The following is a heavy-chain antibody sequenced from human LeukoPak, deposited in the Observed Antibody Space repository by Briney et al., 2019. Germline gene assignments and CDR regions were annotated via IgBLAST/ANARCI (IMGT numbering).Heavy chain of an antibody. J-gene: IGHJ4*02. V-gene: IGHV4-4*02. Sequence: ASETLSLTCAVSGGSISSSNWWSWVRQPPGKGLEWIGEIYHSGSTNYNPSLKSRVTISVDKSKNQFSLKLSSVTAADTAVYYCARARYCSGGSCNLRGEFDYWGQGTLVTVSS. CDR3: ARARYCSGGSCNLRGEFDY. D-gene: IGHD2-15*01. CDR1: GGSISSSNW. CDR2: IYHSGST.